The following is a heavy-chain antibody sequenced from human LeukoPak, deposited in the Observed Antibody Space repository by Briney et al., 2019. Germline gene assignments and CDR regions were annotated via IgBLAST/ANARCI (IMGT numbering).Heavy chain of an antibody. CDR2: ITYDGSNK. V-gene: IGHV3-30*03. CDR3: ARGYCSSTSCYNVGY. Sequence: GGSLRLSCAASGFTFSSYSMNWVRQAPGKGLEWVAVITYDGSNKYYADSVKGRFTISRDNSKNTLYLQMNSLRAEDTAVYYCARGYCSSTSCYNVGYWGQGTLVTVSS. J-gene: IGHJ4*02. CDR1: GFTFSSYS. D-gene: IGHD2-2*02.